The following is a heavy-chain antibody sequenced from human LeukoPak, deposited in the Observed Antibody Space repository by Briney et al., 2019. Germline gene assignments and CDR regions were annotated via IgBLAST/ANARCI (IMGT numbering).Heavy chain of an antibody. V-gene: IGHV4-4*07. D-gene: IGHD3-22*01. CDR1: GGSISSYY. Sequence: SETLSLTCTVSGGSISSYYWSWIRQPAGKGLEWIGRIYTSGSTNYNPSLKSRVTISVDTSKNQFSLKLSSVTAADTAVYYCARDNQYYYDSSGYYYNWFDPWGQGTLVTVSS. J-gene: IGHJ5*02. CDR2: IYTSGST. CDR3: ARDNQYYYDSSGYYYNWFDP.